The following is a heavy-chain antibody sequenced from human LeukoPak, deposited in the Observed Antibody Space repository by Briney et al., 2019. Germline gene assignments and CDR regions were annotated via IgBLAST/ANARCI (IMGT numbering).Heavy chain of an antibody. CDR3: ARDLVRGVPLDY. Sequence: SVKVSCKASGCTFTSYAISWVRQAPGQGLEWMGGIIPIFGTANYAQKFQGRVTITADESTSTAYMELSSLRSEDTAVYYCARDLVRGVPLDYWGQRTLVTVSS. D-gene: IGHD3-10*01. V-gene: IGHV1-69*13. J-gene: IGHJ4*02. CDR2: IIPIFGTA. CDR1: GCTFTSYA.